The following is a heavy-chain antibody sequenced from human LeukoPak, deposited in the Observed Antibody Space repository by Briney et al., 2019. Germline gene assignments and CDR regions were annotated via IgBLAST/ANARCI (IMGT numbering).Heavy chain of an antibody. J-gene: IGHJ4*02. CDR3: ARSGANVVVPAATPFDY. D-gene: IGHD2-2*01. V-gene: IGHV3-23*01. Sequence: PGGSLRLSCAASGFTFSSYAMSWVRQAPGKGLEWVSAMSGSGASTYYADSVKGRFTISRDNSKNTLYLQMNSLRAEDTAVYYCARSGANVVVPAATPFDYWGQGTLVTVSS. CDR2: MSGSGAST. CDR1: GFTFSSYA.